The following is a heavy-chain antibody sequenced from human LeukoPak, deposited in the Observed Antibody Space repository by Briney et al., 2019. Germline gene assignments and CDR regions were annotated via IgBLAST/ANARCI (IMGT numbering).Heavy chain of an antibody. D-gene: IGHD1-26*01. Sequence: GGSLRLSCAASGFTFSSYGMHWVRQAPGKGLEWVANIKQDGCEKYYVDSVKSRFTISRDNAKKSLYLQMNSLRAEDTAVYYCARDSASSVVDYWGQGTLVTVSS. J-gene: IGHJ4*02. CDR2: IKQDGCEK. CDR3: ARDSASSVVDY. V-gene: IGHV3-7*04. CDR1: GFTFSSYG.